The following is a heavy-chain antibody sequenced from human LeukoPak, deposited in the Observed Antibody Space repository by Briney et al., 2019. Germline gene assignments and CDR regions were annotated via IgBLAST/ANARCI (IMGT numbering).Heavy chain of an antibody. J-gene: IGHJ4*02. Sequence: TSETLSLTCTVSGGSISSSSYYWGWIRQPPGKGLEWIGSIYYSGSTYYNPSLKSRVTISVDTSKNQFSLKLSSVTAADTAVYYCARHHRPTMIVVYWGQGTLVTVSS. CDR1: GGSISSSSYY. V-gene: IGHV4-39*01. CDR2: IYYSGST. D-gene: IGHD3-22*01. CDR3: ARHHRPTMIVVY.